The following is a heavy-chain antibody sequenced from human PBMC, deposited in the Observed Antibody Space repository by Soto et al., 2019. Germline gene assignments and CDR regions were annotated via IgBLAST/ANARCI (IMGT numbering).Heavy chain of an antibody. Sequence: GESLKISCKGSGYSFTSYWISWVGQMPGKGLEWMGRIDPSDSYTNYSPSFQGHVTISADKSISTAYLQWSSLKASDTAMYYCARHEITMVRGVILYYYGMDVWGQGTTVTVSS. CDR2: IDPSDSYT. CDR1: GYSFTSYW. D-gene: IGHD3-10*01. CDR3: ARHEITMVRGVILYYYGMDV. J-gene: IGHJ6*02. V-gene: IGHV5-10-1*01.